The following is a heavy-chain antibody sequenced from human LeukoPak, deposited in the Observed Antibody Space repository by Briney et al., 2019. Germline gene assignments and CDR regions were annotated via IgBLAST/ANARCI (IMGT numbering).Heavy chain of an antibody. CDR2: ISWRSSDI. CDR1: GLTLSSYN. Sequence: PGGSLRLSCVASGLTLSSYNMKWVRQAPGKRLEWVSSISWRSSDIEYADSVKGRFTISRDIDKKSLYLQMNSLRVEDTAVYYCASWAGNTGSDSWSGPFDYWGQGSLVTVSS. V-gene: IGHV3-21*01. D-gene: IGHD3-3*01. J-gene: IGHJ4*02. CDR3: ASWAGNTGSDSWSGPFDY.